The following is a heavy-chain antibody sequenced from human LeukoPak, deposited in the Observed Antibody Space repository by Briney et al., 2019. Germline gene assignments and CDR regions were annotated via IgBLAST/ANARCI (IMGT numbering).Heavy chain of an antibody. CDR1: GFTFSNYG. CDR2: IRYDGRNK. J-gene: IGHJ3*02. D-gene: IGHD1-26*01. Sequence: PGGSLRLSCAGSGFTFSNYGMHWVRQAPGKGLEWVAFIRYDGRNKYYADSVKGRFTISRDNAKNSLYLQMNSLRAEDTAVYYCARDPTSSWETAFDIWGQGTMVTVSS. V-gene: IGHV3-30*02. CDR3: ARDPTSSWETAFDI.